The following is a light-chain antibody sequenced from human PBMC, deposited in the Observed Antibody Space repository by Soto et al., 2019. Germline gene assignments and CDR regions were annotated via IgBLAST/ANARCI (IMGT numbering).Light chain of an antibody. Sequence: IVMTQSPDSLAVSLGERATINCKSSQSLLCTSNNKNYLAWYQQKPGKAPDLLIYDVSTLQSGVPSRFSGSGSGTDFTLTISRLEPEDFAVYYCQKYGSSPRKFGQGTKVDIK. J-gene: IGKJ1*01. CDR2: DVS. V-gene: IGKV4-1*01. CDR3: QKYGSSPRK. CDR1: QSLLCTSNNKNY.